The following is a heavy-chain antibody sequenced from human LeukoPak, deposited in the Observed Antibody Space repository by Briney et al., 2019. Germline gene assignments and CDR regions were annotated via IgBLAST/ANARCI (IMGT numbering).Heavy chain of an antibody. Sequence: PGGSLRLSCAASAFSLSSYWMHWVRQAPGKGLVWVSRINSVGSSTSYADFVKGRFTISRDNAKNTLYLQMNSLRAEDTAVYYCTRDPDLSGYSFFDDWGQGTLATVSS. CDR1: AFSLSSYW. V-gene: IGHV3-74*01. D-gene: IGHD3-22*01. CDR3: TRDPDLSGYSFFDD. J-gene: IGHJ4*02. CDR2: INSVGSST.